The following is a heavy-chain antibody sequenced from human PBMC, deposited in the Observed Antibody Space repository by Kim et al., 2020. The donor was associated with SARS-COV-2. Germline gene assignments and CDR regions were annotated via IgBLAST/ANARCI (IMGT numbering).Heavy chain of an antibody. Sequence: ASVKVSCKASGYTFTSYAMHWVRQAPGQRLEWMGWINAGNGNTKYSQKFQGRVTITRDTSASTAYMELSSLRSEDTAVYYCAREDSRIAVAGTGYRPGWYFDLWGRGTLVTVSS. CDR1: GYTFTSYA. J-gene: IGHJ2*01. CDR3: AREDSRIAVAGTGYRPGWYFDL. V-gene: IGHV1-3*01. D-gene: IGHD6-19*01. CDR2: INAGNGNT.